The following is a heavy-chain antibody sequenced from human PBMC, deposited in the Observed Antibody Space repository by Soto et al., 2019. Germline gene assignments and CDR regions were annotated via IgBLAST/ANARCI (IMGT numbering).Heavy chain of an antibody. CDR2: INHSGST. CDR3: ARVTGRYYYGMDV. Sequence: SETLSLTCTVYGGSFSGYYWSWIRQPPGKGLEWIGEINHSGSTNYNPSLKSRVTISVDTSKNQFSLKLSSVTAADTAVYYCARVTGRYYYGMDVWGQGTTVTVSS. J-gene: IGHJ6*02. V-gene: IGHV4-34*01. CDR1: GGSFSGYY.